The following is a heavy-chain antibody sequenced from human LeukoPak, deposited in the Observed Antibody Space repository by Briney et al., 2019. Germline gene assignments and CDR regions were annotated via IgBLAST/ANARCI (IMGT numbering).Heavy chain of an antibody. V-gene: IGHV1-8*01. Sequence: GASVKVSCKASGYTFGRYDINWVRQATGQGLEWMGWMNPNTGNTFYAQKFQGRVTMTRNTSISTAYMELSRLRSDDTAVYYCASYCSGGSCYGYYYYYMDVWGKGTTVTISS. CDR1: GYTFGRYD. CDR2: MNPNTGNT. J-gene: IGHJ6*03. CDR3: ASYCSGGSCYGYYYYYMDV. D-gene: IGHD2-15*01.